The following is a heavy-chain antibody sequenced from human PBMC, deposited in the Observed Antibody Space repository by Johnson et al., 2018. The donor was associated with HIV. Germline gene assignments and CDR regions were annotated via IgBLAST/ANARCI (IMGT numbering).Heavy chain of an antibody. Sequence: QVLLVESGGGLVQPGGSLRLSCAASGFTFSSFAMHWVRQAPGKGLEWVAVISYDGSNKYYADSVKGRFTISRDNSKNTLYLQMNSLGAEDTAVYYFASTGSGSDDAFDIWGQGTMVTVSS. D-gene: IGHD3-10*01. CDR2: ISYDGSNK. CDR3: ASTGSGSDDAFDI. CDR1: GFTFSSFA. J-gene: IGHJ3*02. V-gene: IGHV3-30-3*01.